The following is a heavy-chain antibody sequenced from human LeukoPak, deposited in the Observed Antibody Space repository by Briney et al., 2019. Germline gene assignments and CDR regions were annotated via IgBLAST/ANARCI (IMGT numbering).Heavy chain of an antibody. Sequence: ASVKVSCKASGYTFTSYGISWVRQAPGQGLEWMGGFDPEDGETIYAQKFQGRVTMTEDTSTDTAYMELSSLRSEDTAVYYCATGSGRMGYYFDYWGQGTLVTVSS. CDR2: FDPEDGET. CDR3: ATGSGRMGYYFDY. CDR1: GYTFTSYG. V-gene: IGHV1-24*01. J-gene: IGHJ4*02. D-gene: IGHD3-10*01.